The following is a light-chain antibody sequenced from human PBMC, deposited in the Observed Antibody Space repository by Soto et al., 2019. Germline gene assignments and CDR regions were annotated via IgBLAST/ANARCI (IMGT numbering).Light chain of an antibody. CDR1: SSNIGSNY. J-gene: IGLJ3*02. Sequence: QSVLTQPPSASGTPGQRVTISCSGSSSNIGSNYVYWYQHLPGTTPKLLIYRNNQRPSGVPDRFSGSKSGTSASLAISGLRSEGEADYYCATWDDSLTGVFGGGTKLTVL. CDR2: RNN. V-gene: IGLV1-47*01. CDR3: ATWDDSLTGV.